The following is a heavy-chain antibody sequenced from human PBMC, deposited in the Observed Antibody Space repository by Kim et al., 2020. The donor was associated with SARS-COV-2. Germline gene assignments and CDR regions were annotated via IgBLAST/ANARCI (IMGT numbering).Heavy chain of an antibody. V-gene: IGHV1-8*01. J-gene: IGHJ6*02. CDR2: MNPNSGNT. D-gene: IGHD1-26*01. Sequence: ASVKVSCKASGYTFTSYDINWVRQATGQGLEWMGWMNPNSGNTGYAQKFQGRVTMTRNTSISTAYMELSSLRSEDTAVYYCFRHSGSSPYYYYGMDVWGQGTTVTVSS. CDR3: FRHSGSSPYYYYGMDV. CDR1: GYTFTSYD.